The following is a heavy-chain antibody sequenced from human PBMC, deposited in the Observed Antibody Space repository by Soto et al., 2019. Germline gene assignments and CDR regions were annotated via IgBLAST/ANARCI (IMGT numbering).Heavy chain of an antibody. D-gene: IGHD2-21*02. CDR2: INHSGHT. V-gene: IGHV4-34*01. CDR1: GGSLSGYF. Sequence: PSETLSLTCAVYGGSLSGYFWSWIRQPPGKGLEWIGEINHSGHTNYNSSLESRVTISLDTSKNQVSLRLSSVTAADIALYYCARDTIVVVPGYAFDIWGQGTTVTVSS. CDR3: ARDTIVVVPGYAFDI. J-gene: IGHJ3*02.